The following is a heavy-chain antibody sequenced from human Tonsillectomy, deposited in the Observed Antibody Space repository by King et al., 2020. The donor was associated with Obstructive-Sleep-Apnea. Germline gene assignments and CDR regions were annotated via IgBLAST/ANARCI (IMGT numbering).Heavy chain of an antibody. D-gene: IGHD3-10*01. Sequence: QLVQSGGGVVQPGGSLRLSCAASGFTFRVYAMYRVRPAPGKGLEGVGVISYNGSNKYYAHSVKGRLTISRDNSKNTLYLQMNSLGAEDTAVYYCAREEGVYYGSGSYIHDYWGQGTLVTISS. V-gene: IGHV3-30-3*01. J-gene: IGHJ4*02. CDR3: AREEGVYYGSGSYIHDY. CDR1: GFTFRVYA. CDR2: ISYNGSNK.